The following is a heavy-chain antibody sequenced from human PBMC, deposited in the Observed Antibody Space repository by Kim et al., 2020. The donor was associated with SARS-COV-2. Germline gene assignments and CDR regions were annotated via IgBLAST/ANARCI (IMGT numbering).Heavy chain of an antibody. CDR1: GFTLGNHW. CDR3: ARAPGIYSGPFIY. J-gene: IGHJ4*02. V-gene: IGHV3-7*01. CDR2: IKPDGSEK. Sequence: GGSLRLSCAASGFTLGNHWMTWVRQAPGKGLEWVANIKPDGSEKNYVDSVKGRFTISRDNPKNSMYLQMNSLRAEDTAVYYCARAPGIYSGPFIYWGQGTLVTVSS. D-gene: IGHD1-26*01.